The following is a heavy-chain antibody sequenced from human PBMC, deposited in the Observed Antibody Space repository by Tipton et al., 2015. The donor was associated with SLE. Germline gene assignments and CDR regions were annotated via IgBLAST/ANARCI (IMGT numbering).Heavy chain of an antibody. CDR2: IYYSGST. J-gene: IGHJ6*03. CDR3: ARQSPDSSSSRPYYYYYYMGV. D-gene: IGHD6-6*01. V-gene: IGHV4-39*01. Sequence: TLSLTCTVSGGSISSSSYYWGWIRQPPGKGLEWIGSIYYSGSTYYNPSLKSRVTISVDTSKNQFSLKLSSVTAADTAVYYCARQSPDSSSSRPYYYYYYMGVWGKGTTVTVSS. CDR1: GGSISSSSYY.